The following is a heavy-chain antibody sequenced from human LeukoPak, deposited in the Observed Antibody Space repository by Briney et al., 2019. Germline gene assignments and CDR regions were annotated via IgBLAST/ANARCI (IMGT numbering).Heavy chain of an antibody. CDR3: ARGRDDFWSGYYSGPCYFDY. V-gene: IGHV4-34*01. J-gene: IGHJ4*02. Sequence: SETLSLTCAVYGGSFSGYYWSWIRQPPGKGLEWIGEINHSVSTIYNPSLKSRVTISVDTSKNQFSLKLSSVTAADTAVYYCARGRDDFWSGYYSGPCYFDYWGQGTLVTVSS. CDR1: GGSFSGYY. CDR2: INHSVST. D-gene: IGHD3-3*01.